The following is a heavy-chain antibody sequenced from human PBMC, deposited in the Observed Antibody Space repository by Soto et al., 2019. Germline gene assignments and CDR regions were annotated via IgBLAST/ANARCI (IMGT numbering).Heavy chain of an antibody. J-gene: IGHJ6*02. CDR1: GFTFSSYA. CDR2: ISGSGGST. V-gene: IGHV3-23*01. CDR3: AKGGGGSPGNYGLDV. D-gene: IGHD2-15*01. Sequence: GGSLRLSCAASGFTFSSYAMSWVRQAPGKGLEWVSGISGSGGSTYYADSVKGRFSISRDNSKNTLNLQMNSLRVEDTAVYYCAKGGGGSPGNYGLDVWGQGTTVTVSS.